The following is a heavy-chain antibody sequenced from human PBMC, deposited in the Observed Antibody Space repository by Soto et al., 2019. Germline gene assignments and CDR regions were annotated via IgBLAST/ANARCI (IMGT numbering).Heavy chain of an antibody. Sequence: QLQLQESGPGLVKPSETLSLTCTVSGGSISSSSYYWGWIRQPPGKGLEWIGSIYYSGSTYYNPSLKSRVTISVDTAKNQFSLKLSSVTGADTAVYYCARRGPEVVVYDYWGQGTLVTVSS. CDR3: ARRGPEVVVYDY. CDR1: GGSISSSSYY. D-gene: IGHD3-22*01. J-gene: IGHJ4*02. V-gene: IGHV4-39*01. CDR2: IYYSGST.